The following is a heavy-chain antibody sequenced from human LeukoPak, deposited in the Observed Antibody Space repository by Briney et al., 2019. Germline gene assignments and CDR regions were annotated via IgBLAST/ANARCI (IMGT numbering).Heavy chain of an antibody. J-gene: IGHJ4*02. D-gene: IGHD2-15*01. Sequence: SETLSLTCTVSGGSISSYYWSWIRQPPGKGLEWIGYIYYSGSTNYNPSLKSRVTISVDTSKNQFSLKLSSVTAADTAVYYCARDQCRGGSCYVDYWGQGTLVTVSS. CDR2: IYYSGST. V-gene: IGHV4-59*01. CDR1: GGSISSYY. CDR3: ARDQCRGGSCYVDY.